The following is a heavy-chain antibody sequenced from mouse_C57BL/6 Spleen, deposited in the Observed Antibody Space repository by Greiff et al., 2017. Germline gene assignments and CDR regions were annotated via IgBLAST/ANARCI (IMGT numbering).Heavy chain of an antibody. CDR3: ARRGWFDY. V-gene: IGHV1-42*01. Sequence: EVQLQQSGPELVKPGASVKISCKASGYSFTGYYMNWVKQSPEKSLEWIGEINPSTGGTTYNQKFKAKATLTVDKSSSTAYMQLKSLTSEDSAVYYCARRGWFDYWGQGTTLTVSS. D-gene: IGHD3-3*01. CDR2: INPSTGGT. CDR1: GYSFTGYY. J-gene: IGHJ2*01.